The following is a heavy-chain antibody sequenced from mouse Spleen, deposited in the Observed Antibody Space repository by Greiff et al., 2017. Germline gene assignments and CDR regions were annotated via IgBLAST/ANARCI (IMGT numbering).Heavy chain of an antibody. Sequence: DVKLVESGGGLVKPGGSLKLSCAASGFTFSDYGMHWVRQAPEKGLEWVAYISRGSSTIYYADTVKGRFTISRDNAKNTLFLQMTSLRSEDTAMYYCARELGGYFDVWGEGTTVTVSS. CDR2: ISRGSSTI. J-gene: IGHJ1*01. V-gene: IGHV5-17*01. CDR3: ARELGGYFDV. CDR1: GFTFSDYG. D-gene: IGHD4-1*01.